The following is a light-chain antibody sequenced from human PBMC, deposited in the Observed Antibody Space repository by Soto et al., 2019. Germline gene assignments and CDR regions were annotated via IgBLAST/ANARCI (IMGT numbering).Light chain of an antibody. CDR1: SGRIASNY. CDR2: EDD. Sequence: NFMLXXXXFXXESXGKTVTISXXRSSGRIASNYVQWYQQRPGSAPTTVIYEDDQRPSGVSDRFSASIDSSSNSASLTISGLKTEDEADYYCQSYDSNNQVFGGGTKLTVL. CDR3: QSYDSNNQV. V-gene: IGLV6-57*03. J-gene: IGLJ3*02.